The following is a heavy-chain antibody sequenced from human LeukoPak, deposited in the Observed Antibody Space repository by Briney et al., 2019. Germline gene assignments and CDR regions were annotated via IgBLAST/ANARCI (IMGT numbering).Heavy chain of an antibody. J-gene: IGHJ4*02. D-gene: IGHD7-27*01. CDR2: VNTDGSHT. Sequence: GGSLRLSCAASGFTFSSYWMHWVRHAPGKGLMWVSRVNTDGSHTNYADSVKGRFTISRDNAKNTLYLQMNSLRAEDTAIYYCARGDLTFWVFPHWGQGALVTVSS. CDR1: GFTFSSYW. CDR3: ARGDLTFWVFPH. V-gene: IGHV3-74*01.